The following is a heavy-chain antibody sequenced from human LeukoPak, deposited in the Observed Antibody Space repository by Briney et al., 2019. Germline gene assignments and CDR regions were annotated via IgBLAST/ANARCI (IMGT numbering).Heavy chain of an antibody. V-gene: IGHV1-46*01. CDR2: INPSGGNT. D-gene: IGHD3-22*01. Sequence: APVKVSCKASGYTFTRYYMHWVRQAPGQGLEWMGIINPSGGNTNYAQKFQGRVTMTRDMSTSTVYMELSSLRSKDTAVYYCARERSSGYNDAFDIWGQGTMVTVSS. CDR3: ARERSSGYNDAFDI. J-gene: IGHJ3*02. CDR1: GYTFTRYY.